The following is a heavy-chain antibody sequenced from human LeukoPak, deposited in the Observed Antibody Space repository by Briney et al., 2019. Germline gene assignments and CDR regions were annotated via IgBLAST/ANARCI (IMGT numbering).Heavy chain of an antibody. CDR3: ARSGHSNGWYSFDY. Sequence: GGSLRLSCAASGFTFTTYDMHWVRQATGKGLEWVSAIGTTGDTYYPGSVKGRFTISRDNAKKSLDLQMNSLRAEDTAVYYCARSGHSNGWYSFDYWGLGALVTVSS. V-gene: IGHV3-13*01. J-gene: IGHJ4*02. CDR1: GFTFTTYD. D-gene: IGHD6-13*01. CDR2: IGTTGDT.